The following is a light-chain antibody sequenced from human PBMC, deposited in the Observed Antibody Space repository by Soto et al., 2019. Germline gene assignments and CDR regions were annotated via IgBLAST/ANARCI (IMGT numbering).Light chain of an antibody. Sequence: DIQMTQSPSSLSASVRDRVTITCRASHDIRNYLNWYQQKPGKVPKLLIYDASTLNAGVPSRFSASGSGTHFTFVISSLQPEDVGAYYCQQFESVPLTFGGGTKLEIK. V-gene: IGKV1-33*01. J-gene: IGKJ4*01. CDR2: DAS. CDR3: QQFESVPLT. CDR1: HDIRNY.